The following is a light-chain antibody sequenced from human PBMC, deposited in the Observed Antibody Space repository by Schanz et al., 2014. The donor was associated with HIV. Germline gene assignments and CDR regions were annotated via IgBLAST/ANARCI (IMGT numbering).Light chain of an antibody. Sequence: QSALTQPPSASGSPGQSVTISCTGTSSDVGGYNYVSWYQQHPGKAPKLMIYEVNKRPSGVPDRFSGSKSGNTASLTVSGLQPEDEADYYCSSFAGSNIPWVFGGGTKLTVL. CDR2: EVN. J-gene: IGLJ3*02. V-gene: IGLV2-8*01. CDR3: SSFAGSNIPWV. CDR1: SSDVGGYNY.